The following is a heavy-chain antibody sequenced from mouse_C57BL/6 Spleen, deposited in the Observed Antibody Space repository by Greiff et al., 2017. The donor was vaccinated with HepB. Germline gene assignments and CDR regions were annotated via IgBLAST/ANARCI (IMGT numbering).Heavy chain of an antibody. Sequence: QVQLQQPGAELVKPGASVKLSCKVSGYTFTSYWMQWVKQRPGQGLEWIGEIDPSDSYTNYNQKFKGKATLTVDTSSSTAYMQLSSLTSEDSAVYYCARGGVTAFAYWGQGTLVTVSA. D-gene: IGHD2-2*01. CDR3: ARGGVTAFAY. V-gene: IGHV1-50*01. CDR2: IDPSDSYT. J-gene: IGHJ3*01. CDR1: GYTFTSYW.